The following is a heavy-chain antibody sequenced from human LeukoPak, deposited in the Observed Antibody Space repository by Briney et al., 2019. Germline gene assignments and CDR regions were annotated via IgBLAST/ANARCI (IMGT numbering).Heavy chain of an antibody. Sequence: GVSLRLFCAASGFTVRRYWMHWVRQAPGKGLVWVSRADYDGSDTSYADSVRGRFTISRDNAKNTLYLQMNSLSAEDTAVYYCATLAAAGTNYWGQGTLVTVSS. CDR3: ATLAAAGTNY. J-gene: IGHJ4*02. V-gene: IGHV3-74*01. CDR2: ADYDGSDT. D-gene: IGHD6-13*01. CDR1: GFTVRRYW.